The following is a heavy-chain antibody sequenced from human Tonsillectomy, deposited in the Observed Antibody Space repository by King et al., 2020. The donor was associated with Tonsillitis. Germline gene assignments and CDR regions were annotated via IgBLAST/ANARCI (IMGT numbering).Heavy chain of an antibody. CDR2: ISSSSSTI. D-gene: IGHD2-21*01. J-gene: IGHJ2*01. Sequence: VQLVESGGGLVQPGGSLRLSCAASGFTFSSYSINWVRQAPGKGLEWVSYISSSSSTIYYADSVEGRFTISRDNAKNSLYLQMNSLRAEDTAVYYCARGGSERKIVVGFSFDLWGRGTLVTVSS. V-gene: IGHV3-48*01. CDR1: GFTFSSYS. CDR3: ARGGSERKIVVGFSFDL.